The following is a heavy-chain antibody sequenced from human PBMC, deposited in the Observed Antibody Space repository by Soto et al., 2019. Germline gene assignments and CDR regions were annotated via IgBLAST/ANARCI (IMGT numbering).Heavy chain of an antibody. D-gene: IGHD2-8*02. Sequence: GGSLRLSCAASGFTFSSYAMHWVRQAPGKGLEWVAVISYDGSNKYYADSVKGRFTISRDNSKNTLYLQMNSLRAEDTAVYYCASLVVYARFLDPWGQGTLVTVSS. CDR2: ISYDGSNK. J-gene: IGHJ5*02. CDR3: ASLVVYARFLDP. V-gene: IGHV3-30-3*01. CDR1: GFTFSSYA.